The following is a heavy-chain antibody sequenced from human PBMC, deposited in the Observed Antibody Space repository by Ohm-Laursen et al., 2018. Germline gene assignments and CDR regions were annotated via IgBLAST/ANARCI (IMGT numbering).Heavy chain of an antibody. CDR2: ISSSGSTI. V-gene: IGHV3-11*01. D-gene: IGHD3-22*01. CDR3: ARGSSYYYSFDS. Sequence: GSLRLSCAASGFTLSDYYMSWIRKAPGKGLEWLSYISSSGSTIYDADSVRGRFTISRDNAKNSLFLQLQSLRAEDTAIYYCARGSSYYYSFDSWGQGTLVTVSS. J-gene: IGHJ4*02. CDR1: GFTLSDYY.